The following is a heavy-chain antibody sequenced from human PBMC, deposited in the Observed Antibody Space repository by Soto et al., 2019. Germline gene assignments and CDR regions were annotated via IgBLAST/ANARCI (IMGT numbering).Heavy chain of an antibody. J-gene: IGHJ6*03. CDR2: INSDGSST. Sequence: EVQLVESGGGLVQPGGSLRLSCAASGFTFSSYWMHWVRQAPGKGLVWVSRINSDGSSTSYADSVKGRFTISRDNAKNTLYLQMNSLRAEDTAVYYCARYTWSVVGLYYYYYMDVWGKGTTVTVSS. D-gene: IGHD2-15*01. CDR1: GFTFSSYW. V-gene: IGHV3-74*01. CDR3: ARYTWSVVGLYYYYYMDV.